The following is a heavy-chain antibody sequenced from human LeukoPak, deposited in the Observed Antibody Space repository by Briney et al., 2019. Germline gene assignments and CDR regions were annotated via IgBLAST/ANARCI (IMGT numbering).Heavy chain of an antibody. CDR3: ARRGYYYYYYMDV. CDR1: GGSISSSSYY. V-gene: IGHV4-39*07. D-gene: IGHD3-16*01. J-gene: IGHJ6*03. CDR2: IYYSGST. Sequence: SETLSLTCTVSGGSISSSSYYWGWIRQPPGKGLEWIGSIYYSGSTYYNPSLKSRVTISVDTSKNQFSLKLSSVTAADTAVYYCARRGYYYYYYMDVWGKGTTVTVSS.